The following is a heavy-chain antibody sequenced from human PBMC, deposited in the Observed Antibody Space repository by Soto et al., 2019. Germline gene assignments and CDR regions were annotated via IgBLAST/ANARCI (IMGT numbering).Heavy chain of an antibody. D-gene: IGHD6-13*01. Sequence: QLTLKESGPTLVKPTQTLTLTCIFSGFSVSITGVGVGWIRQPPGKALECLALIYWGDDKRYSPCLKSRLTITKDTSKNRVVRTMTNMDPVDTATDYWAHRPESRSWSSGRFEYGGQGALVTVSS. CDR1: GFSVSITGVG. CDR3: AHRPESRSWSSGRFEY. J-gene: IGHJ4*02. CDR2: IYWGDDK. V-gene: IGHV2-5*02.